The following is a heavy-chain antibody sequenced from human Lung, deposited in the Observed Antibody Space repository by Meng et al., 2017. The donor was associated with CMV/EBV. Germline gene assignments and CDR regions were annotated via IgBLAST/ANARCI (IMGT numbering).Heavy chain of an antibody. CDR1: GVSISSNIR. CDR2: IDDSGST. CDR3: ARGKQDAWELLAY. V-gene: IGHV4-4*02. D-gene: IGHD1-26*01. Sequence: QVQLTEAGPGLVKPSGTLSLTCGVPGVSISSNIRWTWVRQPPGKGLEWIGDIDDSGSTNYNPSLNSRISISLDKSKNHFSLKVNSVTAADTAVYYCARGKQDAWELLAYWGQGALVTVSS. J-gene: IGHJ4*02.